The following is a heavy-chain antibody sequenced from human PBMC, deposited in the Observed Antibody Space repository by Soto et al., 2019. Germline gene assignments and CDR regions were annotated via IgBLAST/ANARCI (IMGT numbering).Heavy chain of an antibody. CDR1: GFTFSSYG. J-gene: IGHJ3*02. Sequence: QVQLVESGGGVVQPGRSLRLSCAASGFTFSSYGMHWVRQAPGKGLEWVAVISYDGSNKYYPDSVKGRFTISRDNSKNTLYLKMNSLRAEDRAVYYCAKDKRGIVTSEDAFDIWGQGTMVTVSS. CDR3: AKDKRGIVTSEDAFDI. CDR2: ISYDGSNK. V-gene: IGHV3-30*18. D-gene: IGHD3-16*01.